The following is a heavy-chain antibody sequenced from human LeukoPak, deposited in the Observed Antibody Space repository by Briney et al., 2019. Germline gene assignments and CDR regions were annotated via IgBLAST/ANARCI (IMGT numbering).Heavy chain of an antibody. Sequence: PSETLSLTCAVYGGSFSGYYWSWIRQPPGKGLEWIGEINHSGSTNYNLSLKSRVTISVDTSKNQFSLKLSSVTAADTAMYYCASALPIRYPYYYYGMDVWGQGTTVTVSS. CDR1: GGSFSGYY. J-gene: IGHJ6*02. V-gene: IGHV4-34*01. CDR2: INHSGST. CDR3: ASALPIRYPYYYYGMDV. D-gene: IGHD2-15*01.